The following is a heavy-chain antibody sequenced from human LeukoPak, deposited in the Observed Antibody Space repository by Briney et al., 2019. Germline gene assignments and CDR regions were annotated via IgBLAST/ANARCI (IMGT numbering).Heavy chain of an antibody. D-gene: IGHD5-18*01. J-gene: IGHJ4*02. V-gene: IGHV1-69*05. CDR3: ARSRAYSYGYEGAYYFDY. CDR2: IIPIFGTA. CDR1: GGTFSSYA. Sequence: VASVKVSCKASGGTFSSYAISWVRQAPGQGLEWMGRIIPIFGTANYAQKFQGRVTITTDESTSTAYMELSSLRSEDTAVYYCARSRAYSYGYEGAYYFDYWGQGTLVTVSS.